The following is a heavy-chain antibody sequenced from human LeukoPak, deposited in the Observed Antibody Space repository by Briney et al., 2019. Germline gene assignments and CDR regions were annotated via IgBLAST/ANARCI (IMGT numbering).Heavy chain of an antibody. CDR2: ISYTGST. CDR1: GGSISSSSYF. Sequence: PSETLSLTCTVSGGSISSSSYFWGWLRQPPGKGLEWIGSISYTGSTYSNPSLKSPFTMSVDTCRNQFSLKLSAVTAADTAVLYCARGVVPAALWQNWFDPWGQGTLVIVSS. V-gene: IGHV4-39*07. D-gene: IGHD2-2*01. CDR3: ARGVVPAALWQNWFDP. J-gene: IGHJ5*02.